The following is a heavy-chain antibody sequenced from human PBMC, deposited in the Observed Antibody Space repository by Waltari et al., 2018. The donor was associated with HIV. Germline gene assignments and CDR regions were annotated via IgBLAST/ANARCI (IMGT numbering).Heavy chain of an antibody. CDR2: IHTYTGNT. V-gene: IGHV1-18*04. Sequence: QVRLVQSGAEVKKPGAPVKVSCKASGFSFPRYGLSWVRQAPGQGLEWMGWIHTYTGNTDSAENFQGRVTMTRDTFTNTIYMELRTLKSDDSAIYFCVRDLSPMGKSGWYDSWGQGTVVTVSS. D-gene: IGHD6-19*01. CDR3: VRDLSPMGKSGWYDS. J-gene: IGHJ1*01. CDR1: GFSFPRYG.